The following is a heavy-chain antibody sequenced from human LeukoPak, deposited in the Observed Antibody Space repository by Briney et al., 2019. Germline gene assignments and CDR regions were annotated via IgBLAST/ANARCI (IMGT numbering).Heavy chain of an antibody. D-gene: IGHD2-2*01. Sequence: SVKVSCKASGGTFSGYAISWVRQAPGQGLEWMGRIIPILGIANYAQKFQGRVTMTADTSTSTTYMELRSLRSDDTAVYYCALIPYCTTATCYYFDYWGQGTLVTVSS. CDR3: ALIPYCTTATCYYFDY. V-gene: IGHV1-69*04. CDR1: GGTFSGYA. CDR2: IIPILGIA. J-gene: IGHJ4*02.